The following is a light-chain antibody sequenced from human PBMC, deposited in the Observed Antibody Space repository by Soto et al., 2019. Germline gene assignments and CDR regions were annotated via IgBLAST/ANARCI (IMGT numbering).Light chain of an antibody. CDR1: QSVLYSSNNKNY. J-gene: IGKJ1*01. CDR2: WAS. V-gene: IGKV4-1*01. CDR3: QQYYNTPWT. Sequence: DIVMTQSPDSLAVSLGERATINCKSSQSVLYSSNNKNYLAWYQQKPGQPPNLLIYWASTRESGVPDRFSGSGSGTNFTLTISRLQAEDVAVYYCQQYYNTPWTLGQGTKVEIK.